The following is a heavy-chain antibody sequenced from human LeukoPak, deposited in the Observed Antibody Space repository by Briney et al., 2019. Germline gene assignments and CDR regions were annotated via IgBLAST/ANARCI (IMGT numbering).Heavy chain of an antibody. Sequence: GGSLRLSCAGSGFTFSSYEMNWVRQAPGKGLEWVSYISSSGRTINYADCVRGRFNISREKAKNTMYVKMNTLSAGDTGVLYCARDERGAFYIWGQGTMVTVSS. V-gene: IGHV3-48*03. CDR1: GFTFSSYE. J-gene: IGHJ3*02. CDR3: ARDERGAFYI. CDR2: ISSSGRTI.